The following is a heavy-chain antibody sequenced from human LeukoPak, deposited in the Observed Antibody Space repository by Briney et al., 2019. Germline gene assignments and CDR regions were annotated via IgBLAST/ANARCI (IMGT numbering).Heavy chain of an antibody. D-gene: IGHD2-2*01. Sequence: SGGSLRLSCAASGFAFSTYWMHWVRHAPGRGLVWVSRINSDGSSISYADSVKGRFTISRDNAKNTLYLQMNSLRAEDTAVYYCARVGEVVPAGIDYWGQGTLVTVSS. J-gene: IGHJ4*02. CDR2: INSDGSSI. V-gene: IGHV3-74*01. CDR1: GFAFSTYW. CDR3: ARVGEVVPAGIDY.